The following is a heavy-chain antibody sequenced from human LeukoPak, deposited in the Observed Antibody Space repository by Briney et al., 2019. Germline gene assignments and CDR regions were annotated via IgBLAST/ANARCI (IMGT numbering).Heavy chain of an antibody. V-gene: IGHV4-4*09. CDR2: ISPTGGT. D-gene: IGHD3-10*01. Sequence: PSETLSLTCSVSGGSISSYYASWIRHPPGKGLEWSGYISPTGGTNHNPSLTGRVTVSVDTSKNLFSLILDPVTAADTAVYFCARRSVTRWYYSDWGQGTLVTVSS. CDR1: GGSISSYY. CDR3: ARRSVTRWYYSD. J-gene: IGHJ4*02.